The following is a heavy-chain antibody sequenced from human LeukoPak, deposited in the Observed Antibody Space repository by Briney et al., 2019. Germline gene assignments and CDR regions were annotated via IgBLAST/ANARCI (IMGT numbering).Heavy chain of an antibody. D-gene: IGHD1-26*01. CDR3: ARDSRGGSYDYFDY. J-gene: IGHJ4*02. Sequence: SVTLSLTCTVSGGSIRSGGYYWSWIRQHPGKGLEWIGFIYYSGSTYYNPSLESRVTVSIDTSKNQFSLKLGSVTAADTAVYYCARDSRGGSYDYFDYWGQGTLVTVSS. CDR2: IYYSGST. V-gene: IGHV4-31*03. CDR1: GGSIRSGGYY.